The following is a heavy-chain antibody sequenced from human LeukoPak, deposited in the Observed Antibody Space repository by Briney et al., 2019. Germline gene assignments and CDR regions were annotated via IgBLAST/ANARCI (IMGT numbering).Heavy chain of an antibody. CDR1: GGSLRRGDYY. CDR2: NYYSGST. J-gene: IGHJ4*02. D-gene: IGHD5-24*01. V-gene: IGHV4-30-4*08. CDR3: AARGDGYNAFYY. Sequence: SQTLSLTCTVSGGSLRRGDYYWSWGRQTPGRGLERVGYNYYSGSTYYNPSLKSRVTISVDTPKNQFSLKRSSVTAADTAVYYCAARGDGYNAFYYWGQGTLVTVSS.